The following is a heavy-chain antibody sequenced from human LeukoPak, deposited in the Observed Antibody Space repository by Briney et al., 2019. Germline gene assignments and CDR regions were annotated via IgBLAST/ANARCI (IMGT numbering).Heavy chain of an antibody. V-gene: IGHV3-23*01. CDR1: GFSFNNYA. D-gene: IGHD5-12*01. J-gene: IGHJ4*02. Sequence: GGSLRLSCAASGFSFNNYAMSWVRQAPGKGLEWVSLIIASSGDTFYADSVKGRFTISRDNSKYTLYLQMNSLRAEDTALYYCAKGAYDYVEMGYFDYWGQGTLVTVSS. CDR2: IIASSGDT. CDR3: AKGAYDYVEMGYFDY.